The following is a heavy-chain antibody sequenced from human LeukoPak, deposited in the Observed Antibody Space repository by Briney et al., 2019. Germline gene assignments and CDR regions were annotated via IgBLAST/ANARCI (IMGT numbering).Heavy chain of an antibody. CDR3: AREKTRAMVTPLYYYYMDV. J-gene: IGHJ6*03. Sequence: SETLSLTCTVSGGSISSGNYYWSWIRQPAGKGLEWLGLISLSGTTNYTPSLKGRVTMSIDTSKNQFSLNLRFVTAADTAVYYCAREKTRAMVTPLYYYYMDVWGKGTTVTISS. CDR1: GGSISSGNYY. D-gene: IGHD4-23*01. V-gene: IGHV4-61*02. CDR2: ISLSGTT.